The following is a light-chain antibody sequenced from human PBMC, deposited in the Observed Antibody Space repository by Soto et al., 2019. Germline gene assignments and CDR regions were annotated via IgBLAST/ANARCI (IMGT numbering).Light chain of an antibody. CDR3: XXYGSSPPFT. J-gene: IGKJ4*01. CDR2: GAS. CDR1: QSVSSXX. Sequence: EIVLTQSPGTLSLSPGERATLSCRASQSVSSXXXAWYQQKPGQAPRLLIYGASSRATGIPDRFSGSGSGXXXXXXXXXXEPEDFXVYXXXXYGSSPPFTFGGGTKVEIK. V-gene: IGKV3-20*01.